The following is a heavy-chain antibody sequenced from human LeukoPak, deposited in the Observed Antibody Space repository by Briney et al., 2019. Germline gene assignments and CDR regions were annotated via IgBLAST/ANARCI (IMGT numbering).Heavy chain of an antibody. V-gene: IGHV3-23*01. J-gene: IGHJ3*02. D-gene: IGHD2-21*01. Sequence: GGSLRLSCAASGFTFSSYAMSWVRQAPGKGLESVSAMSGSGGSTYYADSVKGRFTISRDNSKNTLYLQMNSLRAEDTAVYYCAKDRNRGLWVALGAFDIWGQGTMVTVSS. CDR3: AKDRNRGLWVALGAFDI. CDR1: GFTFSSYA. CDR2: MSGSGGST.